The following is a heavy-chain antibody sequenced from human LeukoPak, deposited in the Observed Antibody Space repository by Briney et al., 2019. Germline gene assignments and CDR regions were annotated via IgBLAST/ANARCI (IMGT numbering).Heavy chain of an antibody. CDR1: GFTFKDYC. CDR2: IKQDGKSK. D-gene: IGHD3-22*01. V-gene: IGHV3-7*01. Sequence: GGSLRLSCDASGFTFKDYCMTWVRQLPGAGLEWVANIKQDGKSKNYVDSVKGRFTVSRDNARNSLFLQMDSLRGEDTAVYYCARDPYDKGGYAAFDIWGQGTVVTVSS. J-gene: IGHJ3*02. CDR3: ARDPYDKGGYAAFDI.